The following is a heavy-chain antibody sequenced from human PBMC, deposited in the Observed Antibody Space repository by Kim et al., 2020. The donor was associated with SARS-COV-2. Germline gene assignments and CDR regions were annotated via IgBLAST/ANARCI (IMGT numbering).Heavy chain of an antibody. CDR2: ISAYNGHT. J-gene: IGHJ3*01. CDR3: AKDSGYYDNTGYPSLEAFDL. V-gene: IGHV1-18*01. D-gene: IGHD3-22*01. CDR1: GYSFDAYG. Sequence: ASVKVSCKASGYSFDAYGLSWVRQAPGHGLEWMGWISAYNGHTKYAQRIQGRVTMTTDASTSTAYMELRSLKSDDTAIYYCAKDSGYYDNTGYPSLEAFDLWGQGTVVTVSS.